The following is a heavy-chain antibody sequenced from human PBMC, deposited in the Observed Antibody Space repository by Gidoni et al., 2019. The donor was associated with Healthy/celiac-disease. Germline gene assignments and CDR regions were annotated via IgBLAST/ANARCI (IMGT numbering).Heavy chain of an antibody. CDR2: ILYDGSNK. J-gene: IGHJ4*02. Sequence: QVQLVVSGGGVVQPGRSLRLSCAASGFTFSSYGMHWVRQAPGKGLEWVAVILYDGSNKYYADSVKGRFTISRDNSKNTLYLQMNGLRAEDTAVYYCAKDQGGSYYYFDYWGQGTLVTVSS. CDR1: GFTFSSYG. D-gene: IGHD1-26*01. V-gene: IGHV3-30*18. CDR3: AKDQGGSYYYFDY.